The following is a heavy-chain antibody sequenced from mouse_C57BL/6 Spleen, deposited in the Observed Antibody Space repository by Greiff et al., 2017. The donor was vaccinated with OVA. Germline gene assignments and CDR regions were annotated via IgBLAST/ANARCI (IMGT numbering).Heavy chain of an antibody. CDR1: GYSFTGYY. J-gene: IGHJ2*01. CDR3: ARNDFFDY. D-gene: IGHD2-4*01. CDR2: INPSTGGT. V-gene: IGHV1-42*01. Sequence: VQLKQSGPELVKPGASVKISCKASGYSFTGYYMNWVKQSPEKSLEWIGEINPSTGGTTYNQKFKAKATLTVDKSSSTAYMQLKSLTSEDSAVYYCARNDFFDYWGQGTTLTVSS.